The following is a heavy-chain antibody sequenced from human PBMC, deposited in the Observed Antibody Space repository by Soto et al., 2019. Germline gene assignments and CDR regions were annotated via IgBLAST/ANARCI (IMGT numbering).Heavy chain of an antibody. D-gene: IGHD4-17*01. CDR3: ARTTAVPNTLRSRYFFDY. Sequence: SETLSLTCSVSGGSVSDKTYYWSWIRQPPGKGLEWIGYVYYSGTTNYNPSLKSRVTISVDLSKNRFSLRLSSVTTADTALYYCARTTAVPNTLRSRYFFDYWGQGTLVTVSS. CDR2: VYYSGTT. J-gene: IGHJ4*02. CDR1: GGSVSDKTYY. V-gene: IGHV4-61*01.